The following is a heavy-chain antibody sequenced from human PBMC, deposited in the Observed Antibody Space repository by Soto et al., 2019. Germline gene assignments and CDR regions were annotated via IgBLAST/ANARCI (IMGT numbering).Heavy chain of an antibody. CDR1: GFTFSSYG. D-gene: IGHD5-12*01. J-gene: IGHJ4*02. CDR3: ARGWSGYDLGWKGFDY. V-gene: IGHV3-33*01. CDR2: IWYDGSNK. Sequence: GGSLRLSCAASGFTFSSYGMHWVRQAPGKGLEWVAVIWYDGSNKYYADSVKGRFTISRDNSKNTLYLQMNSLRAEDTAVYYCARGWSGYDLGWKGFDYWGQGTLVTVSS.